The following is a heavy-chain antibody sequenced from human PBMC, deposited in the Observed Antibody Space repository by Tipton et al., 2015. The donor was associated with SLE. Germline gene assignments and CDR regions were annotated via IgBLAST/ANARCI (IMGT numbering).Heavy chain of an antibody. D-gene: IGHD3-10*01. CDR2: IDPSDSDT. Sequence: VQLVQSGAEVKKPGEALQISCKTSGYSFTNSWIVWFRHMPGKGLECMGMIDPSDSDTRYNPSFQGHVSMSIDRSTTTAYLQWRSLKASDTAMYCCARRWVQTVVDYWGQGTLVTVSS. CDR1: GYSFTNSW. V-gene: IGHV5-51*03. J-gene: IGHJ4*02. CDR3: ARRWVQTVVDY.